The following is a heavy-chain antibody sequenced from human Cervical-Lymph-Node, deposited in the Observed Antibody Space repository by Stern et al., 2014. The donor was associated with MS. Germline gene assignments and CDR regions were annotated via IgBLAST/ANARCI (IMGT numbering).Heavy chain of an antibody. J-gene: IGHJ4*02. CDR2: VRSQADNYAT. Sequence: EQLVESGGGLVQPGDSLKLSCAASGFTLSGSHMHWVRQAFGKGLEWVGHVRSQADNYATAYSASVRGRFTISRDDSKNMAYLQMSSLRAEDTAIYYCTRQTLSTHDYWGQGTLVTVSS. CDR1: GFTLSGSH. CDR3: TRQTLSTHDY. V-gene: IGHV3-73*01.